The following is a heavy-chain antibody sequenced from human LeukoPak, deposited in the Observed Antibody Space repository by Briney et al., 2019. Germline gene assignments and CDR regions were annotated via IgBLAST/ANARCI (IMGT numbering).Heavy chain of an antibody. J-gene: IGHJ4*02. CDR2: ITTYNGNT. CDR1: GYTFTDYY. V-gene: IGHV1-18*04. CDR3: ARGYDYGDYVGDFDY. D-gene: IGHD4-17*01. Sequence: ASVKVSCKASGYTFTDYYIHWVRQAPGQGLEWMGWITTYNGNTHYAQKLQGRVTMTTETSTSTAYMDLRGLRSDDTAVYYCARGYDYGDYVGDFDYWGQGTLVTVSS.